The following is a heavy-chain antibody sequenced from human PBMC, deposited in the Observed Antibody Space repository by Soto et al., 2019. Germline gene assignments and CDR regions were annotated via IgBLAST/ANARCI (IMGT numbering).Heavy chain of an antibody. Sequence: SETLSLTCYVSGGPIKTGDYYWNWIRQPPGKVLEWIGYVFYSGATNYSPSLKSRAAIXXXXSXNXFXLXLXSLTXADTAVYYCARAGFSYGHLLFWGQGMRVTVSS. J-gene: IGHJ4*02. V-gene: IGHV4-30-4*01. CDR1: GGPIKTGDYY. D-gene: IGHD3-10*01. CDR2: VFYSGAT. CDR3: ARAGFSYGHLLF.